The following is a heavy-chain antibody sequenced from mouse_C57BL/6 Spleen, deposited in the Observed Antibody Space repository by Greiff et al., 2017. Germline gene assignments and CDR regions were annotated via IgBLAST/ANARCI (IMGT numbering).Heavy chain of an antibody. CDR3: ARSNYSKGYAMDY. CDR2: IYPRDGST. CDR1: GYTFTSYD. V-gene: IGHV1-85*01. Sequence: VQVVESGPELVKPGASVKLSCKASGYTFTSYDINWVKQRPGQGLEWIGWIYPRDGSTKYNEKFKGKATLTVDTSSSTAYMELHSLTSEDSAVYFCARSNYSKGYAMDYWGQGTSVTVSS. D-gene: IGHD2-5*01. J-gene: IGHJ4*01.